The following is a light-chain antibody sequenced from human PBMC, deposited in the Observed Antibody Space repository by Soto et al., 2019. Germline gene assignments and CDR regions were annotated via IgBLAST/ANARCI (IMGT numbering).Light chain of an antibody. V-gene: IGKV3-15*01. J-gene: IGKJ1*01. CDR2: GAS. CDR1: QSVSSN. CDR3: QQYTNWPWT. Sequence: ETVITQSPATLSVSPGERATLSCRASQSVSSNLAWYQQKPDQAPRLLIYGASTRATAIPARFSGSGSGTEFTLTISSLQSEDFAVYYCQQYTNWPWTFGQGTKVDIK.